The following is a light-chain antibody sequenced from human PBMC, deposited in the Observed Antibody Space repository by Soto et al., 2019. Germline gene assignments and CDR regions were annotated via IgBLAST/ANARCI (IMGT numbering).Light chain of an antibody. CDR1: RSDVGGYDY. CDR2: DVS. J-gene: IGLJ2*01. Sequence: QSVLTQPASVSGSLGQSITISCTGTRSDVGGYDYVSWYQHRPGEAPKLMIYDVSLRPSGFSYRFSGSKSGNTASLAISGLQAEDEGDYYCTSYTGGSTLVVFGGGTKLTVL. V-gene: IGLV2-14*03. CDR3: TSYTGGSTLVV.